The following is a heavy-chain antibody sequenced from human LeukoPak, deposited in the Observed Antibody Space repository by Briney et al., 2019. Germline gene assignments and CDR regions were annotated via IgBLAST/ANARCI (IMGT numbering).Heavy chain of an antibody. J-gene: IGHJ5*02. V-gene: IGHV6-1*01. Sequence: SQTLSLTCAISGDSVSSNSAAWNCIRQSPSRGLEWLGRTYYRSKWYNDYAVSVKSRITINPDTSKNQFSLQLNSVTPEDTAVYYCAREPAYGAGYPICWFDPWGQGTLVTVSS. D-gene: IGHD2-21*01. CDR3: AREPAYGAGYPICWFDP. CDR2: TYYRSKWYN. CDR1: GDSVSSNSAA.